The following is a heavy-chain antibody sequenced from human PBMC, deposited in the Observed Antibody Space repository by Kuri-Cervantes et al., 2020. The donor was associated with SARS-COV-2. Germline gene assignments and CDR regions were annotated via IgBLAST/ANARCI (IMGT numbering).Heavy chain of an antibody. D-gene: IGHD2-2*01. J-gene: IGHJ5*02. CDR3: ARAPHCTSCYSNWFDP. Sequence: SETLSLTCAVYGGSFSGYYWGWIRQPPGKGLEWIGEINHSGSTNYNPSLKSRVTISVDTSKNQFSLKLSSVTAADTAVYYCARAPHCTSCYSNWFDPWGQGTLVTVSS. V-gene: IGHV4-34*01. CDR1: GGSFSGYY. CDR2: INHSGST.